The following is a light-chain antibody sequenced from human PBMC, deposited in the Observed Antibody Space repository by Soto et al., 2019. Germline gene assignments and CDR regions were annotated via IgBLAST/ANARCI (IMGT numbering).Light chain of an antibody. J-gene: IGKJ1*01. CDR2: GTS. Sequence: ETVLTQSPATLSLSPGERATLSCRTSQSVSSSYLAWYQQKPGQAPRLLIHGTSTRATGIPNRFSGSGSGTDFTLTLSGLEAEDVAVYYCQQYGGSPTWTVGQGTKVEIK. CDR1: QSVSSSY. CDR3: QQYGGSPTWT. V-gene: IGKV3-20*01.